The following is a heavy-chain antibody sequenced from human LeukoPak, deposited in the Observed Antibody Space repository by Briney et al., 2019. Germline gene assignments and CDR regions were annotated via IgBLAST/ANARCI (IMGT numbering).Heavy chain of an antibody. V-gene: IGHV4-59*01. CDR2: IYYSGST. CDR1: GGSISSYY. D-gene: IGHD3-3*01. Sequence: PSETLSLTCTVSGGSISSYYWSWIRQPPGKGLEWIGYIYYSGSTNYNPSLKSRVTISVDTSKNQFSLKLSSVTAADTAVYYCARDLGRYDFWSGYYNPYYSYYMDVWGKGTTVTLSS. CDR3: ARDLGRYDFWSGYYNPYYSYYMDV. J-gene: IGHJ6*03.